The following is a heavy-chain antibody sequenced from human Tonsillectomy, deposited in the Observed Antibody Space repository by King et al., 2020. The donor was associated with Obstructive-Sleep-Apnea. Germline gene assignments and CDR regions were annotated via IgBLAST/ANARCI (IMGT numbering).Heavy chain of an antibody. CDR3: ARDQPYHSESSGPIDY. V-gene: IGHV3-48*04. D-gene: IGHD3-22*01. CDR2: IRCSGSIM. CDR1: GFTFSSYT. J-gene: IGHJ4*02. Sequence: VQLVESGGGLVQPGGSLRLSCAASGFTFSSYTMNWVRQAPGKGLEWISFIRCSGSIMFYGDSVKGRFTISRDNSKNWLYLQMNRLRAEDTAGYYFARDQPYHSESSGPIDYWGQGTLVTVSS.